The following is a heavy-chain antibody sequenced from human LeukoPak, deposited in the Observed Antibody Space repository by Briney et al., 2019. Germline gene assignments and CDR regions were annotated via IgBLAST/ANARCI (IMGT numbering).Heavy chain of an antibody. CDR2: ISSSGSTI. D-gene: IGHD2-15*01. V-gene: IGHV3-48*03. Sequence: PGGSLRLSCAASGFTFSSYEMNWVRQAPGKGLEWVSYISSSGSTIYYADSVKGRFTISRDNAKNSLYLQMNSLRAEDTGVYYCARGPTTHFGYWGQGTPVTVSS. CDR1: GFTFSSYE. J-gene: IGHJ4*02. CDR3: ARGPTTHFGY.